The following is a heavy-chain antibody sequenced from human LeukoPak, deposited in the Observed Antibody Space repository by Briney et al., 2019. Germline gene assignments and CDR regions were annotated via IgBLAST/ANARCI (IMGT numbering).Heavy chain of an antibody. CDR2: VNSDGSST. D-gene: IGHD6-19*01. V-gene: IGHV3-74*01. CDR1: GSTLSSYW. Sequence: PGGSRRLSWAAAGSTLSSYWMQCVRQAPGKGRGWVARVNSDGSSTTYADSEKRRFTITRDNANNTLYLQKNSLRAEDTAVYYCARGSTQYSSGWYGLDYWGQGTLVTVSS. J-gene: IGHJ4*02. CDR3: ARGSTQYSSGWYGLDY.